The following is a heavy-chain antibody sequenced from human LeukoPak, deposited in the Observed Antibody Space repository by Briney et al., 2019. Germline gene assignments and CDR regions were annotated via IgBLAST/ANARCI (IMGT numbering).Heavy chain of an antibody. D-gene: IGHD3-9*01. J-gene: IGHJ4*02. V-gene: IGHV4-59*08. CDR1: GASMSDYY. CDR2: IYYTGST. CDR3: VRRVRYFGQNDY. Sequence: PSETLSLTCTVSGASMSDYYWSWIRQPPGKGLEWIGYIYYTGSTNCNPSLKSRVTMSVDTSKNQISLKLSSVTAADSAVYYCVRRVRYFGQNDYWGQGTLVTVPS.